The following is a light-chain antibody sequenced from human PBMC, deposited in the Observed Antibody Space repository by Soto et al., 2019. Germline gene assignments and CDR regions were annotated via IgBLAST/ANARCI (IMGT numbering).Light chain of an antibody. CDR1: TSNIGSNT. CDR2: VNN. CDR3: ATWDDSLNGLI. V-gene: IGLV1-44*01. Sequence: QSVLTQTPSASGTPGQTITMSCSGSTSNIGSNTVTWYQQFPGSAPKVLIYVNNQRRSGVPDRFSGSKSGTSAFLAITGLQSEDEADYYCATWDDSLNGLIFGGGTKVTGL. J-gene: IGLJ2*01.